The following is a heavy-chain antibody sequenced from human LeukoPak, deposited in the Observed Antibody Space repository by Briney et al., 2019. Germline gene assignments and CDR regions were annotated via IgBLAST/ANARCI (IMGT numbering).Heavy chain of an antibody. CDR1: GYTFTSYG. CDR3: ARGDSTARLLNWFDP. D-gene: IGHD1-26*01. J-gene: IGHJ5*02. CDR2: ISAYNGNT. Sequence: GASVKVSCKASGYTFTSYGISWVRQAPGQGLEWMGWISAYNGNTNYAQKLQGRVTMTTDTSTSTAYMELRSLRSDDTAVYYCARGDSTARLLNWFDPWGQGTLVTVSS. V-gene: IGHV1-18*01.